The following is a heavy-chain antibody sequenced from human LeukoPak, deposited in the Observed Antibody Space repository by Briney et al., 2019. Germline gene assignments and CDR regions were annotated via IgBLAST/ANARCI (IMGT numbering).Heavy chain of an antibody. D-gene: IGHD6-13*01. J-gene: IGHJ4*02. V-gene: IGHV4-4*07. Sequence: PSETLSLTCTVSGGSISSYYWSWIRQPAGKGLEWIGRIYTSGSTNYNPSLKSRLTISVDTSKKQFSLKLSSVTAADTAVYYCARGEGVSSSWYFDYWGQGTLVTVSS. CDR3: ARGEGVSSSWYFDY. CDR1: GGSISSYY. CDR2: IYTSGST.